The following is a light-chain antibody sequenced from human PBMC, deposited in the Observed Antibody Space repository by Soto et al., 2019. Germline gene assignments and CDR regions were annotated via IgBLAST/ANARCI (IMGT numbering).Light chain of an antibody. CDR3: SSYAGSNIPSV. V-gene: IGLV2-8*01. CDR2: DVS. J-gene: IGLJ1*01. Sequence: QSVLTQPPSASGSPGQSVTISCTGTSSDVGGYNYVSWYQQHPGKAPKLMIYDVSKRPSGVPDRFSGSKSGNTASLTVSGLQAEDEADYNCSSYAGSNIPSVFGTGTKVTVL. CDR1: SSDVGGYNY.